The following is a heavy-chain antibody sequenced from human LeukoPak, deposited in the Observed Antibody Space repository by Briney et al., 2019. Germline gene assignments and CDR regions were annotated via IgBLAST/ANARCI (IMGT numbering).Heavy chain of an antibody. D-gene: IGHD3-10*02. Sequence: QPGGSLRLSCAASGFTFDDYAMHWVRHAPGKGLEWVSYISSSGSTIYYADSVKGRFTISRDNAKNSLYLQMNSLRAEDTAVYYCAELGITMIGGVWGQGTLVTVSS. CDR3: AELGITMIGGV. J-gene: IGHJ4*02. CDR1: GFTFDDYA. V-gene: IGHV3-48*03. CDR2: ISSSGSTI.